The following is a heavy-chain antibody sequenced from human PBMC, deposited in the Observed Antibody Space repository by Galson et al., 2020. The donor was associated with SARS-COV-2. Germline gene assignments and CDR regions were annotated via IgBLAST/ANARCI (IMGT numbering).Heavy chain of an antibody. CDR3: AKRHRESRGFDY. Sequence: GGSLSLSCATSGFTFSSYTMNWVRQAPGKGLEWVSGISSTGSTTFYADSVKGRFTISRENSQNTLYLQMNSLRVEDAAIDYCAKRHRESRGFDYWGQGARVTVSS. CDR1: GFTFSSYT. CDR2: ISSTGSTT. D-gene: IGHD2-2*01. V-gene: IGHV3-23*01. J-gene: IGHJ4*02.